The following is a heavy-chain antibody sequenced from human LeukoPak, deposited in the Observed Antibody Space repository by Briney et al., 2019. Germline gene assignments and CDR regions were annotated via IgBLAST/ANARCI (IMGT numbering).Heavy chain of an antibody. J-gene: IGHJ4*02. Sequence: GGSLRLSCAASGFTFSSYSMNWARQAPGKGLEWVSSISSSSSYIYYADSVKGRFTISRDNAKNSLYLQMNSLRAEDTAVYYCARDAIFGVVIDYWGQGTLVTVSS. CDR3: ARDAIFGVVIDY. CDR2: ISSSSSYI. D-gene: IGHD3-3*01. V-gene: IGHV3-21*01. CDR1: GFTFSSYS.